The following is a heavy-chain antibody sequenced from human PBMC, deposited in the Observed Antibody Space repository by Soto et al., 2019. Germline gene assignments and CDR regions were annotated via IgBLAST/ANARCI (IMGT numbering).Heavy chain of an antibody. J-gene: IGHJ4*02. D-gene: IGHD3-9*01. Sequence: QITLKESGPTLVKPTQTLTLTCTFSGFSLNTRGVGVGWIRQPPGKALEWLALISWDGEKRYSPSLKSRLTITKDTSTNQVVLTMTNMDPVDTATDYCARTRVDLLTGHYYFYYWGQGTLVTVSS. CDR2: ISWDGEK. V-gene: IGHV2-5*02. CDR1: GFSLNTRGVG. CDR3: ARTRVDLLTGHYYFYY.